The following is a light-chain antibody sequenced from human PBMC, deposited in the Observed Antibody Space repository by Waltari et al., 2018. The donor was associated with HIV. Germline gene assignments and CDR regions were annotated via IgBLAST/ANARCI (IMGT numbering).Light chain of an antibody. CDR2: WVN. V-gene: IGLV2-8*01. CDR3: SSYAGPNHLL. CDR1: SRDVGAHNF. Sequence: QSALTQPPSASGSPGQSVTFSCTGTSRDVGAHNFASLYQQLPGKAPKLIIYWVNPRPSWVPDRFSGSKSGNTASLTVSGLQADDEADYYCSSYAGPNHLLFGGGTKLTVL. J-gene: IGLJ2*01.